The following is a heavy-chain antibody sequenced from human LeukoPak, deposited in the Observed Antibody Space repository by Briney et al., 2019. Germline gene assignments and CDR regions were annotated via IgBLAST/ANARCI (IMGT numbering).Heavy chain of an antibody. CDR2: ITHRGTT. J-gene: IGHJ4*02. CDR1: GGSFSSYY. Sequence: PSETLSLTCAVYGGSFSSYYWTWVRQPPGKGLEWIGDITHRGTTHYNPSLKSRVTISVDTQFALKLTSVTAADTAVYYCAILGYCSSASCYAIPIWGQGSLVTVSS. CDR3: AILGYCSSASCYAIPI. V-gene: IGHV4-34*01. D-gene: IGHD2-2*01.